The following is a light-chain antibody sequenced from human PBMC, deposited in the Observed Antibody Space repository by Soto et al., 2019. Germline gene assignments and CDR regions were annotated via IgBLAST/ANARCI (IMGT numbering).Light chain of an antibody. J-gene: IGKJ2*01. Sequence: DIQMTQSPSSLSASVGDRVTITCRASQTIDNYLNWYQQKPGEAPQLLIYTTANVQPRAPSGFSGSGSGTEFTLTISSLQPEDFATYYCQQTYSSPQTFGQGTKLEIK. CDR1: QTIDNY. CDR2: TTA. V-gene: IGKV1-39*01. CDR3: QQTYSSPQT.